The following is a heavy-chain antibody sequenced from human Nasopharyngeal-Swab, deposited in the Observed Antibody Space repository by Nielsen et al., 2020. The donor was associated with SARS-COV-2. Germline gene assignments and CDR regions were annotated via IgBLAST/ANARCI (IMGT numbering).Heavy chain of an antibody. CDR2: INTNTGNP. V-gene: IGHV7-4-1*02. CDR1: GCTFTSYA. CDR3: ARDYIVVVPAAIINYYYYYYMDV. Sequence: ASVKVSCKASGCTFTSYAMNWVRQAPGQGLEWMGWINTNTGNPTYAQGFTGRFVFSLDTSVSTAYLQISSLKAEDTAAYYCARDYIVVVPAAIINYYYYYYMDVWGKGTTVTVSS. D-gene: IGHD2-2*01. J-gene: IGHJ6*03.